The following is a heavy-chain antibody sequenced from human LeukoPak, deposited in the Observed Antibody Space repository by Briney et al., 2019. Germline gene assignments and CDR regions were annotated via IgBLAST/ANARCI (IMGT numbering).Heavy chain of an antibody. CDR3: GRVLKGYYGPSDY. V-gene: IGHV3-20*04. Sequence: PGGSLRLSCAASGFTFDDYGMTWVRQAPGKGLEWVSGINWYGGSTGYADSVKGRFTISRDNAKNYLYLQLNSLTAEDTALYYCGRVLKGYYGPSDYWGQGTLVTVSS. D-gene: IGHD3-10*01. J-gene: IGHJ4*02. CDR2: INWYGGST. CDR1: GFTFDDYG.